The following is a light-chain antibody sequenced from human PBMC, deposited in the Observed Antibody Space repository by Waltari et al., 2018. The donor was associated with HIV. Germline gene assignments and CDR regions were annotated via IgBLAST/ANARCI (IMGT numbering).Light chain of an antibody. V-gene: IGKV3-11*01. CDR2: GAS. Sequence: EIVLTQYPATLSFSPVERATLSCRASQSVSNYLAWYQQKPGQAPRLLIYGASSRATGIPARFSGSGSGTDFTLTISSLEPGDFAVYYCQQRSNWPITFGQGTRLEIK. CDR3: QQRSNWPIT. J-gene: IGKJ5*01. CDR1: QSVSNY.